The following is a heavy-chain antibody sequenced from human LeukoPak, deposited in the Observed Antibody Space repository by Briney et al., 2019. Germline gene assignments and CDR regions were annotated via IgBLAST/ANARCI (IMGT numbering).Heavy chain of an antibody. J-gene: IGHJ5*02. CDR2: INLNNGDI. Sequence: ASVKVSCKASGYSFTDYYMHWVRQAPGQGLEWMGWINLNNGDIKSAQKFQGRVTMTRGTSITTVYMEVSWLTSDDTAIYYCARADRLHGGPYLIGPWGQGTLVTVSS. V-gene: IGHV1-2*02. CDR1: GYSFTDYY. D-gene: IGHD2-21*01. CDR3: ARADRLHGGPYLIGP.